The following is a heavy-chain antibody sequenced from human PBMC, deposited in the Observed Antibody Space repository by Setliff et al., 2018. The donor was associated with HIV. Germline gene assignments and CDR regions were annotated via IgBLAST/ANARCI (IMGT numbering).Heavy chain of an antibody. CDR1: GYTFNNYG. CDR3: ARGKPWLRFLNY. CDR2: INTHSGYT. Sequence: GASVKVSCKASGYTFNNYGISWVRQAPGQGLEWMGWINTHSGYTNYAQNVQGRVTVTMDTSTSTAYMELRSLKSDDTAVYYCARGKPWLRFLNYWGQGTLVTVSS. D-gene: IGHD5-12*01. V-gene: IGHV1-18*01. J-gene: IGHJ4*02.